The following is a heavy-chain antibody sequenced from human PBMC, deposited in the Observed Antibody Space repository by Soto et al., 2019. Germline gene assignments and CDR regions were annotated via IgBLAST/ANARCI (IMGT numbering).Heavy chain of an antibody. CDR2: IYYSGST. CDR3: ARVWGDAFDI. CDR1: GGSPSSYY. D-gene: IGHD7-27*01. J-gene: IGHJ3*02. Sequence: SETLSLPCTVSGGSPSSYYWSWVRQPPGKGLEWIGYIYYSGSTNYNPSLKSRVTISVDTSKNQFSLKLSSVTAADTAVYYCARVWGDAFDIWGQGTMVTVSS. V-gene: IGHV4-59*01.